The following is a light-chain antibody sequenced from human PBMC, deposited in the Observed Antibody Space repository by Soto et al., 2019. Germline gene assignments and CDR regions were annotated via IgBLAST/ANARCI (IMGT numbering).Light chain of an antibody. V-gene: IGLV2-11*01. CDR1: SSDVDGYNY. CDR3: CSYAGSDV. CDR2: DVT. J-gene: IGLJ1*01. Sequence: QSALTQPRSVSGSPGQSVTISCTGTSSDVDGYNYVSWYQQHPDKAPKLMIYDVTKRPSGVPDRFSGSKSGNTASLTISGLQADDEDDYYSCSYAGSDVFGTGTKVTVL.